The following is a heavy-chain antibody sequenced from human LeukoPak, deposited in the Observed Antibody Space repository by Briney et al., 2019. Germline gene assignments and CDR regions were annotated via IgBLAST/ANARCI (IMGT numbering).Heavy chain of an antibody. V-gene: IGHV3-23*01. J-gene: IGHJ4*02. CDR2: IFPSGGEI. Sequence: PGGSLRLSCAASGFTFSSYAMIWVRQPPGKGLEWVSSIFPSGGEIHYADSVRGRFTISRDNSKNTLYLQMNSLRAEDTAVYYCARDNLAGSPYGSGSYLDYWGQGTLVTVSS. CDR3: ARDNLAGSPYGSGSYLDY. CDR1: GFTFSSYA. D-gene: IGHD3-10*01.